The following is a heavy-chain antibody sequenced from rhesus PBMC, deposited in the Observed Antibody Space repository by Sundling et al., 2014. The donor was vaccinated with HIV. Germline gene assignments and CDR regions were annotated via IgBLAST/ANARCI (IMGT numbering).Heavy chain of an antibody. CDR3: AILISGWPIDY. CDR1: GGSVSSNY. V-gene: IGHV4-173*01. CDR2: ISGSGGST. Sequence: QLQLQESGPGLVKPSETLSLTCAVSGGSVSSNYWSWIRQAPGKGLEWIGRISGSGGSTYYNPSLKSRVTISKDTSKTQFSLNLTSVTAADTAVYYCAILISGWPIDYWGQGVLVTVSS. J-gene: IGHJ4*01. D-gene: IGHD6-31*01.